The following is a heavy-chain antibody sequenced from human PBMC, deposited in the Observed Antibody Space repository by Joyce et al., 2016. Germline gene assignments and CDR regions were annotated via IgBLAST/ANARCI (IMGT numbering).Heavy chain of an antibody. Sequence: QVQLQQSGPGLVKPSQTLSLTCAISGDSVSSNSAAWNWIRQSPSRGLEWLGRTYKRSKWYNDYAVSVKSRITINPDTPKNQFSLQLNSVTPEDAAVYYCARAGYYHTSGYYYPNFDYWGPGTLVTVSS. J-gene: IGHJ4*02. CDR3: ARAGYYHTSGYYYPNFDY. CDR1: GDSVSSNSAA. V-gene: IGHV6-1*01. CDR2: TYKRSKWYN. D-gene: IGHD3-22*01.